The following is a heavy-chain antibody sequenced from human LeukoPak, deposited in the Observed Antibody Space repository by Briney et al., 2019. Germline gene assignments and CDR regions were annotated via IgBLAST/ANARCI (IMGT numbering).Heavy chain of an antibody. CDR2: INHSGST. V-gene: IGHV4-34*01. J-gene: IGHJ6*02. CDR3: ARGHVGSYAYYYYYGMDV. D-gene: IGHD2-8*01. Sequence: SENLSLTCAVYGGSFSGYYWSWIRQPPKKGLEWVGEINHSGSTNYNPSLKSRVTISVDTSKNQFSLKVRSVTAADTAVYYCARGHVGSYAYYYYYGMDVWGQGTTVTVSS. CDR1: GGSFSGYY.